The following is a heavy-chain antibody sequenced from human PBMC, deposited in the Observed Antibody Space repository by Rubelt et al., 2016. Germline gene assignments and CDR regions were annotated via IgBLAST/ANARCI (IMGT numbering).Heavy chain of an antibody. V-gene: IGHV3-23*04. J-gene: IGHJ4*02. CDR3: VKWDTGIDY. D-gene: IGHD1-26*01. CDR1: GFTFSSYA. CDR2: ISGRGGST. Sequence: EVQLVESGGGLVQPGGSLRLSCAASGFTFSSYAMSWVRQAPGKGLEWVSAISGRGGSTSYADSGKGMLPISRDNSKNTLYLQMSSLRAEDTAVYYGVKWDTGIDYWGQGTLVTVSS.